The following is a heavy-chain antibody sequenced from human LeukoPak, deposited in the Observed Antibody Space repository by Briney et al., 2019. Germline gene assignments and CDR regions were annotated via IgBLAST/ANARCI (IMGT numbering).Heavy chain of an antibody. CDR1: GYNFTNYW. CDR3: ARGGPEALYYFDY. CDR2: IYPGDSDT. Sequence: GESLKISCKGSGYNFTNYWIGWVRQMPGKGLEWMGIIYPGDSDTRYSPSFQGQVTISADKSISTAYLQWSSLKASDTAVYYCARGGPEALYYFDYWGQGTLVTVSS. V-gene: IGHV5-51*01. J-gene: IGHJ4*02. D-gene: IGHD3-16*01.